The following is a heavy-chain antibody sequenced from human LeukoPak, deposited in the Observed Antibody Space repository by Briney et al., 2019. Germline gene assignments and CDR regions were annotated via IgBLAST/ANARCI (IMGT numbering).Heavy chain of an antibody. CDR1: GYTFTGYY. V-gene: IGHV1-2*02. D-gene: IGHD4-17*01. Sequence: ASVKVSCKASGYTFTGYYMHWVRQAPGQGLEWMGWINPNSGGTNYAQKFQGRVTMTRDTSISTAYMELSRLRSDDTAVYYCARPDYGDYEENAFGIWGQGTMVTVSS. CDR2: INPNSGGT. J-gene: IGHJ3*02. CDR3: ARPDYGDYEENAFGI.